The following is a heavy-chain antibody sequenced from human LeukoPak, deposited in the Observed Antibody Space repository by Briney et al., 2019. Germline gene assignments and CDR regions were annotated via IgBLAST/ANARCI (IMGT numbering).Heavy chain of an antibody. CDR3: ARNTVTTFSWFDP. D-gene: IGHD4-11*01. J-gene: IGHJ5*02. V-gene: IGHV1-69*04. CDR2: IIPILGIA. Sequence: ASVKVSCKASGGTFSSYAISWVRQAPGQGLEWMGRIIPILGIANYAQKFQGRVTITADKSTSTAYMELSSLRSEDTAVYYCARNTVTTFSWFDPWGQGTLATVSS. CDR1: GGTFSSYA.